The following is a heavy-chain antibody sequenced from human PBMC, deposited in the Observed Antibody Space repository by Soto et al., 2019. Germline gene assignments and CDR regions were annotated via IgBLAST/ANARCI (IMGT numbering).Heavy chain of an antibody. D-gene: IGHD3-10*01. CDR1: GFIFSSYW. Sequence: EVQLVESGGGLVQPGGSLRLSCSASGFIFSSYWMSWLRQAPGKGLEWVASMNEYGSERYYVDSVKGRFTISRDNAKNSLYLQRSSLRAEDTVVYYCARATGADKEDYWGQGTLVTVSS. CDR2: MNEYGSER. V-gene: IGHV3-7*04. J-gene: IGHJ4*02. CDR3: ARATGADKEDY.